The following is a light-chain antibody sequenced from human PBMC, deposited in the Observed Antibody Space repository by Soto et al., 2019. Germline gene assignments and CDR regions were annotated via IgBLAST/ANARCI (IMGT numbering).Light chain of an antibody. Sequence: DIQMTHSPSTLSASVGDRVTITCRASQSISSWLAWYQQKPGKAPKLLIYKASSLESGVPSRFSGSGSGTEFTLTISSLQPDDFATYYCQEYKSYSTFGQGTKLEIK. CDR3: QEYKSYST. CDR2: KAS. V-gene: IGKV1-5*03. CDR1: QSISSW. J-gene: IGKJ2*01.